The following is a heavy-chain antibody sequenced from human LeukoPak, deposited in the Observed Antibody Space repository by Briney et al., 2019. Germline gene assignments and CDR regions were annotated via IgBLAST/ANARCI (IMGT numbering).Heavy chain of an antibody. J-gene: IGHJ4*02. CDR1: GFTFSRYS. D-gene: IGHD6-6*01. V-gene: IGHV3-64*04. CDR2: ISSNGGST. CDR3: AIGQISSSSVTPH. Sequence: PGGSLRLSCAASGFTFSRYSMHWVRQAPWKGLEYVSAISSNGGSTYYADSVKGRFTISRDNSKNTLYLQMNSLRAEDTAVYYCAIGQISSSSVTPHWGQGTLVTVSS.